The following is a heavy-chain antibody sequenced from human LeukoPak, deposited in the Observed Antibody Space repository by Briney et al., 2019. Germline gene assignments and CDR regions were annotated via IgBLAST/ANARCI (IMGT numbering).Heavy chain of an antibody. J-gene: IGHJ4*02. V-gene: IGHV3-30*02. D-gene: IGHD5-24*01. CDR1: GFTFNNYD. CDR2: IRSDGSIK. Sequence: PGGSLRLSCAASGFTFNNYDMDWVRQAPGKGLEWVAFIRSDGSIKYYADSVKGRFTISRDNSKNTLYLQMNSLRADDTAVYYCARGDYYFDYWGQGTLVTVSS. CDR3: ARGDYYFDY.